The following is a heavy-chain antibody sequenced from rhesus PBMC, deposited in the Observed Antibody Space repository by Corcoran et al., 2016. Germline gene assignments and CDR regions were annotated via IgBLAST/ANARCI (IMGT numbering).Heavy chain of an antibody. V-gene: IGHV4-173*01. D-gene: IGHD1-44*02. J-gene: IGHJ4*01. CDR3: AGRHRSTQTFEY. Sequence: QLQLQESGPGLVKPSEPLSLSCSVSGGSFRSLWRSWLRQHPGKGLEWIGRISSSGGTTNYNPSFKGRVTISTDTSKNQFSLKLTSVASADTAVYYCAGRHRSTQTFEYWGQGVLVTVSS. CDR2: ISSSGGTT. CDR1: GGSFRSLW.